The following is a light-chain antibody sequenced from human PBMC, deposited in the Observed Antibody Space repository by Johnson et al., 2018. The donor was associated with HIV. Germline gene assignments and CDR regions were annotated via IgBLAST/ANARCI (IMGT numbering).Light chain of an antibody. CDR2: ENN. CDR1: SSNIGNNY. J-gene: IGLJ1*01. Sequence: QPVLTQPPSVSAAPGQKVTISCSGSSSNIGNNYVSWYQQLPGTAPKLLIYENNKRPSEIPDRFSGSKSGTSATLGITGLQTGDEADYYCGTWDSSLSALFGTGTKVTVL. V-gene: IGLV1-51*02. CDR3: GTWDSSLSAL.